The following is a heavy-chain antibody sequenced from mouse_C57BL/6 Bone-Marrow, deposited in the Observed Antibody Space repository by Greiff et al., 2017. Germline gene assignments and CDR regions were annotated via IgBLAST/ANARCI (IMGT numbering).Heavy chain of an antibody. Sequence: QVQLQQSGAELVKPGASVKISCKASGYAFSSYWMNWVKQRPGKGLEWIGQIYPGDGDTNYNGKFKGKATLTADKSSSTAYMQLSSLTSEDSAVYFCARALRYNAMDYWGQGTSVTVSS. CDR1: GYAFSSYW. CDR3: ARALRYNAMDY. D-gene: IGHD1-1*01. V-gene: IGHV1-80*01. J-gene: IGHJ4*01. CDR2: IYPGDGDT.